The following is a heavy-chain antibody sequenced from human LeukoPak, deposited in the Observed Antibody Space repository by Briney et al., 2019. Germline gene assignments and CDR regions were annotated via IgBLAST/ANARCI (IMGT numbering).Heavy chain of an antibody. CDR3: ARDQGDRIVGASAVDY. D-gene: IGHD1-26*01. CDR1: GGSISSHS. V-gene: IGHV4-4*07. CDR2: IFTSGST. J-gene: IGHJ4*02. Sequence: SETLSLTCTVSGGSISSHSWSWIRQPAGKGLEWIGRIFTSGSTYYNPSLKSRVIMSVDTSKNQFSLKLSSVTAADTAVYYCARDQGDRIVGASAVDYWGQGTLVTVSS.